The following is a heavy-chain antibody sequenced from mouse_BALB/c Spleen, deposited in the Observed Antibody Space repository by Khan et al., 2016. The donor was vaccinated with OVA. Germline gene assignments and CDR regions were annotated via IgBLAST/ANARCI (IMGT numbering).Heavy chain of an antibody. V-gene: IGHV9-1*02. J-gene: IGHJ1*01. CDR2: INTYTGAQ. CDR3: ARRASYWYFDV. D-gene: IGHD3-1*01. Sequence: QIQLVQSGPELKKPGETVKISCKASGYTFTNYGMNWVKQAPGKGLKWMGWINTYTGAQTYTDDFKGRFAFSLETSASTAYLQINNLKNADMATYFCARRASYWYFDVWDAGTTVTVYS. CDR1: GYTFTNYG.